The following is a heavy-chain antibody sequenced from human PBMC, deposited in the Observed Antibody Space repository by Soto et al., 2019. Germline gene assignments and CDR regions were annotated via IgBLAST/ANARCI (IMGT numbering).Heavy chain of an antibody. V-gene: IGHV1-69*13. CDR3: AREPPSSWYRGSGMDV. CDR1: VGTFSSYA. J-gene: IGHJ6*02. CDR2: IIPIFGTA. Sequence: GXSVKVSCKASVGTFSSYAISWVRQAPGQGLEWMGGIIPIFGTANYAQKFQGRVTITADESTSTAYMELSSLRSEDTAVYYCAREPPSSWYRGSGMDVWGQGTTVTVSS. D-gene: IGHD6-13*01.